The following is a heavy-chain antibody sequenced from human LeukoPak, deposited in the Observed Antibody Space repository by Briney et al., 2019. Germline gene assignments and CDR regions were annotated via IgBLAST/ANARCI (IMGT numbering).Heavy chain of an antibody. D-gene: IGHD2-2*01. V-gene: IGHV1-2*06. CDR1: GYTFTGYY. J-gene: IGHJ6*04. Sequence: ASVKVSCKASGYTFTGYYMHWVRQAPGQGLEWMGRISPNSGGTNYAQKFQGRVTMTRDTSISTAYMELSRLRSDDTAVYYCAREHCSSTSCYVVDVWGKGTTVTVSS. CDR2: ISPNSGGT. CDR3: AREHCSSTSCYVVDV.